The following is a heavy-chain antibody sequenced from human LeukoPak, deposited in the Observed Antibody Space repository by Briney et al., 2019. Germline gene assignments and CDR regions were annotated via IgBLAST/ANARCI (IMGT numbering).Heavy chain of an antibody. V-gene: IGHV4-30-2*01. CDR3: AGAPSYYDSSGYFNWFDP. Sequence: SETLSLTCTVSGGSISSGGYYWSWIRQPPGKGLEWIGYIYHSGSTYYNPSLKGRVTISVDRSKNQFSLKLSSVTAADTAVYYCAGAPSYYDSSGYFNWFDPWGQGTLVTVSS. CDR2: IYHSGST. J-gene: IGHJ5*02. D-gene: IGHD3-22*01. CDR1: GGSISSGGYY.